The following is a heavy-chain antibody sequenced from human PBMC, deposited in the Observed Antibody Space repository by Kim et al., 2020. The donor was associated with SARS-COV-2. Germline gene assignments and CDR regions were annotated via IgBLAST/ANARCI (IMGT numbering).Heavy chain of an antibody. CDR2: ISYDGSNK. CDR3: AKGVCSSTSCSPHFDY. V-gene: IGHV3-30*18. Sequence: GGSLRLSCAASGFTFSSYGMHWVRQAPGKGLEWVAVISYDGSNKYYADSVKSRFTISRDNSKNTLYLQMNSLRAEDTAVYYCAKGVCSSTSCSPHFDYWG. CDR1: GFTFSSYG. J-gene: IGHJ4*01. D-gene: IGHD2-2*01.